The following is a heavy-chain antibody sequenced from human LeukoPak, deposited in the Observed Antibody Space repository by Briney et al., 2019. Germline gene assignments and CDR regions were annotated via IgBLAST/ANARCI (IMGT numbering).Heavy chain of an antibody. CDR2: IYHSGST. Sequence: SQTLSLTCTVSGGSISSGGYSWSWIRQHPGKGLEWIGYIYHSGSTYYNPSLKSRVTISVDRSKNQFSLKLSSVTAADTAVYYCAREVGYCSSTSCYRPNWFDPWGQGTLVTVSS. CDR1: GGSISSGGYS. D-gene: IGHD2-2*01. J-gene: IGHJ5*02. CDR3: AREVGYCSSTSCYRPNWFDP. V-gene: IGHV4-30-2*01.